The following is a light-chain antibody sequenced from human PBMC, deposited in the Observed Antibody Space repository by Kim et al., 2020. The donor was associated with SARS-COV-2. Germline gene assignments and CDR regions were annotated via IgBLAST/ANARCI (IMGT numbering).Light chain of an antibody. CDR2: YDS. Sequence: APGKTAGITCGGNNIGSKSVHWYQQKPGQAPVLVIYYDSDRPSGIPERFSGSNSGNTATLTISRVEAGDEADYYCQVWDSYSDHVVFGGGTQLTVL. CDR1: NIGSKS. CDR3: QVWDSYSDHVV. J-gene: IGLJ2*01. V-gene: IGLV3-21*04.